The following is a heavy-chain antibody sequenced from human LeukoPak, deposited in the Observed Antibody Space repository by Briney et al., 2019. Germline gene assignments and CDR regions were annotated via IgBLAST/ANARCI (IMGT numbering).Heavy chain of an antibody. CDR3: ARNGGNSDFDY. Sequence: PSDTLSLTCAISGGSISSISGNCWTWVLQPPGKGLEWIGEIYHSGSTNYNPSLKSRVTMLLDKSKNQFSLKLSSVTAADTAVYYCARNGGNSDFDYWGQGTLVTVSS. V-gene: IGHV4-4*02. CDR2: IYHSGST. CDR1: GGSISSISGNC. D-gene: IGHD4-23*01. J-gene: IGHJ4*02.